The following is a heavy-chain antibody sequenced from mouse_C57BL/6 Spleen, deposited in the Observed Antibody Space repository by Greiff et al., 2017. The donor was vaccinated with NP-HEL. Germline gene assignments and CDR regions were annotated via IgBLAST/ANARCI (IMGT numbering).Heavy chain of an antibody. Sequence: QVQLKQPGAELVMPGASVKLSCKASGYTFTSYWMHWVKQRPGQGLEWIGEIDPSDSYTNYNQKFKGKSTLTVDKSSSTAYMQLSSLTSEDSAVYYCARLDYTNYGTYWGQGTLVTVSA. J-gene: IGHJ3*01. CDR2: IDPSDSYT. V-gene: IGHV1-69*01. D-gene: IGHD2-5*01. CDR3: ARLDYTNYGTY. CDR1: GYTFTSYW.